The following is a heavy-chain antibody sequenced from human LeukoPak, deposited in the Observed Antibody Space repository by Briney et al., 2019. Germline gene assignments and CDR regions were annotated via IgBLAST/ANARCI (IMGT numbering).Heavy chain of an antibody. CDR1: GFTFSSYA. Sequence: PGGSLRLSCAASGFTFSSYAMSWVRQAPGKGLEWVSAISGSGGSTYYADSVKGRFTISRDNAKNSLYLQMNSLRAEDTAVYYCARDRSPYDFWSGYYGRYYYGMDVWGQGTTVTVSS. J-gene: IGHJ6*02. V-gene: IGHV3-23*01. CDR3: ARDRSPYDFWSGYYGRYYYGMDV. D-gene: IGHD3-3*01. CDR2: ISGSGGST.